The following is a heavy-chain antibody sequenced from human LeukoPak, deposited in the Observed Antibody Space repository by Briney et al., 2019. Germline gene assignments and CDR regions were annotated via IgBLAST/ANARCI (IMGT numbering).Heavy chain of an antibody. CDR3: ARDNSIADRGWWFDP. J-gene: IGHJ5*02. Sequence: ASVKVSCKASGYIFTNHYMHWVQQAPGQGLEWMGLINPSGSSTLYAEKFRGRIIMTRDMSTATDYMELSSLRSEDTAVYYCARDNSIADRGWWFDPWGQGTLVTVSS. CDR1: GYIFTNHY. CDR2: INPSGSST. V-gene: IGHV1-46*01. D-gene: IGHD4-23*01.